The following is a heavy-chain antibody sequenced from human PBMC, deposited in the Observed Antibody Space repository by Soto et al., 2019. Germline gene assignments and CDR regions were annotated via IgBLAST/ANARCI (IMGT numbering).Heavy chain of an antibody. V-gene: IGHV3-30*18. D-gene: IGHD6-19*01. J-gene: IGHJ2*01. CDR1: GVSVNNYV. Sequence: PGGSLRLSCAASGVSVNNYVMHWFRQAPGKGLEWVAVVSYEGSVQYYTDSAKGRFTISRDNSKNTLYLQMNSLRDDDTAVYHCAKEISPKAGKWYFDLWGRGTLVTVSS. CDR2: VSYEGSVQ. CDR3: AKEISPKAGKWYFDL.